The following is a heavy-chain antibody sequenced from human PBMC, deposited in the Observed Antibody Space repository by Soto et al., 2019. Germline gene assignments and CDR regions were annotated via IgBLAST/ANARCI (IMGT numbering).Heavy chain of an antibody. Sequence: AGGSLRLSCAASGFTFSSYGMHWVRQAPGKGLEWVANIKHDGNEKYYADSVKGRCTVSRDNVKNFLHLQMSSLRGDDTGVYFCVRATLSWGHYYFRGLDVWGQGTTVTVSS. CDR2: IKHDGNEK. J-gene: IGHJ6*02. D-gene: IGHD3-22*01. CDR1: GFTFSSYG. CDR3: VRATLSWGHYYFRGLDV. V-gene: IGHV3-7*01.